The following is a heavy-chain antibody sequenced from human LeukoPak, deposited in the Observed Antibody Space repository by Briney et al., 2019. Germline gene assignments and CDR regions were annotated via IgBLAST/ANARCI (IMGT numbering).Heavy chain of an antibody. D-gene: IGHD3-22*01. J-gene: IGHJ4*02. CDR2: ISYDGSNK. CDR3: AKDSRVIVVVNQFDY. Sequence: QSGGSLRLSCAASGFTFSSYGMHWVRQAPGKGLEWVAVISYDGSNKYYADSVKGRFTISRDNSKNTLYLQMNSLRAEDTAVYYCAKDSRVIVVVNQFDYWGQGTLVTVSS. CDR1: GFTFSSYG. V-gene: IGHV3-30*18.